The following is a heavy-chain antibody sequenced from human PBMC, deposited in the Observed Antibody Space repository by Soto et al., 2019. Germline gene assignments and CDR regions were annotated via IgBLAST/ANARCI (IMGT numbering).Heavy chain of an antibody. J-gene: IGHJ1*01. V-gene: IGHV4-31*01. CDR3: RRDLQKYF. Sequence: SDPLSLTCTVSGASMSSGGYYWTWIRQSPGEGLEWIGYIYYSGSTYYNPSLESPVAISLDTSRSQFSLNLHSVTAADPALDYCRRDLQKYF. CDR1: GASMSSGGYY. CDR2: IYYSGST.